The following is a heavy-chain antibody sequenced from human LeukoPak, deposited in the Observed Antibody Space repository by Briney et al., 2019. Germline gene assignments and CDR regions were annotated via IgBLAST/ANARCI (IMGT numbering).Heavy chain of an antibody. CDR3: ARDAGNSGYGCDL. D-gene: IGHD5-12*01. J-gene: IGHJ5*02. Sequence: GGSRRPSWPASGFTFSNYSLNWSGQARGKGLGWVSHIRSSSETFYADSVKGRFTISRDNARNSLYLQMNNLRGEDTAIYYCARDAGNSGYGCDLWGQGTLVTVSS. CDR2: IRSSSET. V-gene: IGHV3-48*01. CDR1: GFTFSNYS.